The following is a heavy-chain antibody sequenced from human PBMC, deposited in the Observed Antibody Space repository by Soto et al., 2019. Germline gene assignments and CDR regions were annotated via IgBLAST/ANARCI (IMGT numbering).Heavy chain of an antibody. CDR2: INPSGGST. CDR1: GYTFTSYY. V-gene: IGHV1-46*03. D-gene: IGHD2-21*02. J-gene: IGHJ4*02. CDR3: ARDPSYCGGDCYSSPYFDY. Sequence: ASVKVSCKAAGYTFTSYYMHWVRQAPGQGLEWMGIINPSGGSTSYAQKFQGRVTMTRDTSTSTVYMELSSLRSEDTAVYYCARDPSYCGGDCYSSPYFDYWGRGTLVTVSS.